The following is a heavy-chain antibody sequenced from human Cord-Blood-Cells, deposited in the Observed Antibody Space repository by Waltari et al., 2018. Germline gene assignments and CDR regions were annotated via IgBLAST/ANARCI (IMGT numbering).Heavy chain of an antibody. CDR1: GFTFSSFG. V-gene: IGHV3-33*01. D-gene: IGHD1-26*01. CDR3: ARGGSGSYWYFDL. CDR2: IWYDGSNK. J-gene: IGHJ2*01. Sequence: QVQLVESGGGVVQPGRSLRLSCAASGFTFSSFGMHWVRQAPGKGLDWVAVIWYDGSNKYYADSVKGRFTISRDNSKNTLYLQMNSLRAEDTAVYYCARGGSGSYWYFDLWGRGTLVTVSS.